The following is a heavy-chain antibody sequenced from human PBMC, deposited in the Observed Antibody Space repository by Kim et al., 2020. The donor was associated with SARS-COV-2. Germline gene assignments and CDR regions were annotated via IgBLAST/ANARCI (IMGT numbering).Heavy chain of an antibody. CDR1: GGSISSSSYY. CDR2: IYYSGST. J-gene: IGHJ3*02. D-gene: IGHD3-22*01. CDR3: ARRPWGNYYDSSGYYWQGAFDI. Sequence: SETLSLTCTVSGGSISSSSYYWGWIRQPPGKGLEWIGSIYYSGSTYYNPSLKSRVTISVDTSKNQFSLKLSSVTAADTAVYYCARRPWGNYYDSSGYYWQGAFDIWGQGTMVTVSS. V-gene: IGHV4-39*01.